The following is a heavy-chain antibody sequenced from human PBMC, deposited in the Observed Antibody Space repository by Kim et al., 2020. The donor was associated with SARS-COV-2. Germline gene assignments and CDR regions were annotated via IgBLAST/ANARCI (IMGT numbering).Heavy chain of an antibody. D-gene: IGHD5-12*01. CDR1: GFTFSFYS. Sequence: GGSLRLSCEASGFTFSFYSMTWVRLAPGKGLEWLSYISSTSSAIYYADSVKGRFPISRDNARNSVYLEINSLRAEDTAVYYCARNSDYDFGPFDSWGQGTLVSVSS. CDR2: ISSTSSAI. V-gene: IGHV3-48*01. J-gene: IGHJ4*02. CDR3: ARNSDYDFGPFDS.